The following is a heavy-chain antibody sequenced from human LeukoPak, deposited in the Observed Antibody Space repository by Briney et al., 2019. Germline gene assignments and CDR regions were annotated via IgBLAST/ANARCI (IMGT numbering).Heavy chain of an antibody. J-gene: IGHJ6*03. CDR1: GFTFSSYS. D-gene: IGHD5-12*01. V-gene: IGHV3-21*01. CDR2: ISSSSSYI. CDR3: ARSGAGSGYVRYMDV. Sequence: GGSLRLSCAASGFTFSSYSMNWVRQAPGKGLEWVSSISSSSSYIYYADSVKGRFTISRDNAKNSLYLQMNSLRAEDTAVYYCARSGAGSGYVRYMDVWGKGTTVTISS.